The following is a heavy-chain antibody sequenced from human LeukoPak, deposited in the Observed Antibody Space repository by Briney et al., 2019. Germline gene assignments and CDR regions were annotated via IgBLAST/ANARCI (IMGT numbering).Heavy chain of an antibody. J-gene: IGHJ4*02. Sequence: ASVKVSCKASGYTFTSYDINWVRQATGQGLEWMGWMNPNSGNTGYAQKFQGRVTITRNTSISTDYMELSSLRSEDTAVYYCARARGFSGYRYYFDYWGQGTLVTVSS. CDR1: GYTFTSYD. D-gene: IGHD3-22*01. CDR3: ARARGFSGYRYYFDY. V-gene: IGHV1-8*03. CDR2: MNPNSGNT.